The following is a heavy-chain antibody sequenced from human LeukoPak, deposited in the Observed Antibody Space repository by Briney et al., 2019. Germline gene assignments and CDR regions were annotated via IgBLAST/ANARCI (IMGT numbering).Heavy chain of an antibody. Sequence: ASVKVSCKASGYTFTSYGISWVRQAPGQGLEWMGWISAHNGNTNYVQKFQGRVTMTTDASTSTAYMELRSLRSDDTAVYYCARDGVMWVPVTSLAPWGQGSLVTVSS. CDR2: ISAHNGNT. V-gene: IGHV1-18*01. CDR3: ARDGVMWVPVTSLAP. D-gene: IGHD1-26*01. CDR1: GYTFTSYG. J-gene: IGHJ5*02.